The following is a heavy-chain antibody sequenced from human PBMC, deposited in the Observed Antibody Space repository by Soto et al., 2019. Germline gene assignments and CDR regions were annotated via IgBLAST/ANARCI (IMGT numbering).Heavy chain of an antibody. Sequence: EMQLLESGGGLVQPGGSLRLSCAASGFTFSSYAMNWVRQAPGKGLEWVSAITGSGGATYYADSVKGRFTISRDNSKSTLYLEVNSLRAEDTAVYYCAKAVTSYWYFALWGRGTLVTVSS. V-gene: IGHV3-23*01. J-gene: IGHJ2*01. D-gene: IGHD4-17*01. CDR2: ITGSGGAT. CDR3: AKAVTSYWYFAL. CDR1: GFTFSSYA.